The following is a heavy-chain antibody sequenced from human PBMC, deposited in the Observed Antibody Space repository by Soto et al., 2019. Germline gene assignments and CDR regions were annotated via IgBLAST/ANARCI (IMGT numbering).Heavy chain of an antibody. CDR3: ARATLWFGELLYDY. CDR2: ISYDGSNK. J-gene: IGHJ4*02. Sequence: PGGSLRLSCAASGFTFSSYAMHWVRQAPGKGLEWVAVISYDGSNKYYADSVKGRFTISRDNSKNTLYLQMNSLRAEDTAVYYCARATLWFGELLYDYCGQGTLVTVSS. V-gene: IGHV3-30-3*01. D-gene: IGHD3-10*01. CDR1: GFTFSSYA.